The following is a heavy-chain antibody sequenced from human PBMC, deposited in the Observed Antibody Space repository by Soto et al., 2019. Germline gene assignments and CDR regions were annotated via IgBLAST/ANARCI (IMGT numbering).Heavy chain of an antibody. CDR1: GYTFTSYG. D-gene: IGHD2-15*01. CDR2: INPSSGST. CDR3: AGDQEPTAAALDY. J-gene: IGHJ4*02. Sequence: ASVKVSCKASGYTFTSYGISWVRQAPGQGLEWMGIINPSSGSTSYAQKFQGRVTMTRDTSTSTVYMELSSLRSEDTAVYYCAGDQEPTAAALDYWGQGTLVTVSS. V-gene: IGHV1-46*03.